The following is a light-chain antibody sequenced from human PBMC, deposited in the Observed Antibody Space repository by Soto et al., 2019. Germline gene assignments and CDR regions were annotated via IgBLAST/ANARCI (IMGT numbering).Light chain of an antibody. Sequence: DIQMTQSPSSLSASVGDRVTITCRASQSISSYLNWYQQKPGTAPKLLIHKASTLESGVPSRFSGSRSGTEFTLTVSSLQPDDFATYYCQQYNDSFPYTFGQGTRLEIK. CDR3: QQYNDSFPYT. V-gene: IGKV1-5*03. CDR2: KAS. CDR1: QSISSY. J-gene: IGKJ5*01.